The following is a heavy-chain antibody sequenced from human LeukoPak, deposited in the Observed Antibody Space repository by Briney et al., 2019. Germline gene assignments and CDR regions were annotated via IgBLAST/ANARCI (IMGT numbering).Heavy chain of an antibody. CDR1: GGSFSGYY. CDR3: ARRGYYDSSGYVFDY. J-gene: IGHJ4*02. V-gene: IGHV4-34*01. D-gene: IGHD3-22*01. CDR2: INHSGST. Sequence: SETLSLTCAVYGGSFSGYYWSWIRQPPGKGLEWIGEINHSGSTNYNPSLKSRVTVSVDTSKNQFSLKLSSVTAADTAVYYCARRGYYDSSGYVFDYWGQGTLVTVSS.